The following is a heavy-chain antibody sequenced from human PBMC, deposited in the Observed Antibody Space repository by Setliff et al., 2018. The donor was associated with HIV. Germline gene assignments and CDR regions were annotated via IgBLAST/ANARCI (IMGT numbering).Heavy chain of an antibody. CDR1: GYSISSGYF. J-gene: IGHJ4*02. Sequence: SETLSLTCAVSGYSISSGYFWGWIRQPPGKGLEWIGSLYHSGTNSYNPSLKSRVTISLDTSTNRFSLKLNSVTAADTAIYYCARQVGSQYSYWAYYFDSWGQGALVTVSS. D-gene: IGHD5-18*01. CDR2: LYHSGTN. CDR3: ARQVGSQYSYWAYYFDS. V-gene: IGHV4-38-2*01.